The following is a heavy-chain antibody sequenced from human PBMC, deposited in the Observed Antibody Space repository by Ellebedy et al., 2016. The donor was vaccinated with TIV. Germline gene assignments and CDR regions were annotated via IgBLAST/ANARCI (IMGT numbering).Heavy chain of an antibody. CDR3: VRDPLGHDDRSGYI. CDR2: IFHSGST. J-gene: IGHJ4*02. CDR1: GGSISSSSYY. Sequence: MPGGSLRLSCTVSGGSISSSSYYWGWIRQPPGKGLEWIGTIFHSGSTYYNPSLKSRVPISVDTSKNQFSLKLSSVTAADTAVYYCVRDPLGHDDRSGYIWGQGTLVTVSS. D-gene: IGHD3-22*01. V-gene: IGHV4-39*07.